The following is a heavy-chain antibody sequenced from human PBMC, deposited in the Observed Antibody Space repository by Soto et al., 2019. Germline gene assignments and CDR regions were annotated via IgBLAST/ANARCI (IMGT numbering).Heavy chain of an antibody. Sequence: GGSLRLSCAASGFTFSSYAMSWVRQAPGKGLEWVSALSGSGISTYYADSVKGRFTISRDNSKSTLYLQMNSLRAEDTAVYYCAKDSGYSYGHPPFDYWGQGTLVTVSS. CDR1: GFTFSSYA. D-gene: IGHD5-18*01. CDR2: LSGSGIST. V-gene: IGHV3-23*01. CDR3: AKDSGYSYGHPPFDY. J-gene: IGHJ4*02.